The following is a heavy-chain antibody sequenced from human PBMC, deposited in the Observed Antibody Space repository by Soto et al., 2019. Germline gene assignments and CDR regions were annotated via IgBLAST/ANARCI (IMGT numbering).Heavy chain of an antibody. V-gene: IGHV4-31*03. Sequence: QVQLQESGPGLVKPSQTLSLTCTVSGGSISSGGYYWSWIRQHPGKGLEWIGYIHYSGSTYYNPSLQSRVTIPVDTSKNQFSLKLSSVTAADTAVYYCARDIGTTVTTPYYYYGMDVWGQGTTVTVSS. CDR2: IHYSGST. J-gene: IGHJ6*02. CDR1: GGSISSGGYY. D-gene: IGHD4-4*01. CDR3: ARDIGTTVTTPYYYYGMDV.